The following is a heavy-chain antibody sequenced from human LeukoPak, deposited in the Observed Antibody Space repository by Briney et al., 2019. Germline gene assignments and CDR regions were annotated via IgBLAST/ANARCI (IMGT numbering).Heavy chain of an antibody. CDR3: ARPYHVVEATLFDY. Sequence: GGSLRLSCAASGFTFSSYSMNWVRQAPGKGLEWDSSISSSSSYIYYADSVKGRFTISRDNAKNSLYLQMNSLRAEDTAVYYCARPYHVVEATLFDYWGQGTLVTVSS. D-gene: IGHD1-26*01. CDR1: GFTFSSYS. CDR2: ISSSSSYI. V-gene: IGHV3-21*01. J-gene: IGHJ4*02.